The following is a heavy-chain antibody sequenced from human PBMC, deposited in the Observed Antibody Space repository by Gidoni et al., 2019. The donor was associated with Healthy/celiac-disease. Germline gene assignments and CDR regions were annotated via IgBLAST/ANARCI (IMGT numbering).Heavy chain of an antibody. CDR2: ISDTGGST. D-gene: IGHD3-16*02. CDR3: AKRYRLEGYYYYGMDV. J-gene: IGHJ6*02. CDR1: GFTFSTYA. V-gene: IGHV3-23*04. Sequence: EVQLVESGGGLVQPGGSLRLSCAASGFTFSTYAMSWVRQAPGKGLEWVSGISDTGGSTYYADSVKGRFTISRDNSKKTLYLQMNSLRAEDTAVYYCAKRYRLEGYYYYGMDVWGQGTTVTVSS.